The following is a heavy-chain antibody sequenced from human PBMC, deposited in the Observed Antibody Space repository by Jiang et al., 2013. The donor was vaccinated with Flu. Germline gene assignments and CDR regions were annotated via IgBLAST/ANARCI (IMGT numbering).Heavy chain of an antibody. CDR1: GYSITSNA. J-gene: IGHJ4*02. CDR2: INTNTGNP. V-gene: IGHV7-4-1*01. CDR3: ARGGAVANXHYFDY. D-gene: IGHD6-19*01. Sequence: VQSGSELKKPGASVMVSCKASGYSITSNAMEWVRQAPGQGLEWMGWINTNTGNPTYAQGFTGRFVFSVDTSVNTAYLQIYSLKAEDTAVYYCARGGAVANXHYFDYWGQGTLVTVSS.